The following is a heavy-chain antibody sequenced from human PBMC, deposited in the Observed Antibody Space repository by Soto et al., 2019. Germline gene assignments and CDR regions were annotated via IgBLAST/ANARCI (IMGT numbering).Heavy chain of an antibody. CDR2: ISYDGSNK. CDR1: GFTFSSYG. J-gene: IGHJ6*02. D-gene: IGHD2-2*01. V-gene: IGHV3-30*18. CDR3: AKEPKDIVVVPAALPSYGMDV. Sequence: GGSLRLSCAASGFTFSSYGMHWVRQAPGKGLEWVAVISYDGSNKYYADSVKGRFTISRDNSKNTLYLQMNSLRAEDTAVYYCAKEPKDIVVVPAALPSYGMDVWGQGTTVTVYS.